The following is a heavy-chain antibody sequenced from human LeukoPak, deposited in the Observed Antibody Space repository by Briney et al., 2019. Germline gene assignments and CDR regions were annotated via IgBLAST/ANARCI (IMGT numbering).Heavy chain of an antibody. Sequence: PGKSLRLSCAASGFAFSSHFMYWVRRAPGKGLEWVTSVSYDGSNRYYADSVTGRFTISRDNSENTLYLQMSGLRAEDTAIYYCAKGTGDTAYYFDFWGQGVLVTVSS. D-gene: IGHD7-27*01. J-gene: IGHJ4*02. CDR1: GFAFSSHF. CDR2: VSYDGSNR. V-gene: IGHV3-30*04. CDR3: AKGTGDTAYYFDF.